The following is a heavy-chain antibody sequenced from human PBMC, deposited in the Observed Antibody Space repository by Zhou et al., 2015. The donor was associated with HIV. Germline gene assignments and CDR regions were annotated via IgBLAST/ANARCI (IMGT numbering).Heavy chain of an antibody. CDR2: INPNNGAT. J-gene: IGHJ5*02. D-gene: IGHD2-15*01. V-gene: IGHV1-2*02. CDR3: ARGIQIQYVVVLAAFDP. CDR1: GYSFTGHY. Sequence: QVQLAQSGAELKKPGATVKVSCKASGYSFTGHYMHWVRQAPGQGLEWMGCINPNNGATKYPQTFQGRVTMTRDTSISTVYMELSRLTSDDTAIYYCARGIQIQYVVVLAAFDPWGQGTLVTVSS.